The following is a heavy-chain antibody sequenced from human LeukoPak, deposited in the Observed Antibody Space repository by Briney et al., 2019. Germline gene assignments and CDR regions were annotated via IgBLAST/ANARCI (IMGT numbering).Heavy chain of an antibody. CDR3: ARDLYRSGSHSFDY. V-gene: IGHV3-74*01. CDR2: INSDGRNT. J-gene: IGHJ4*02. CDR1: GFTFSNYW. D-gene: IGHD2-15*01. Sequence: GGSLRLSRAASGFTFSNYWIHWVRQAPGKGLVWVSCINSDGRNTTYADSVKGRFTISRDNAENTLHLQMNRLRAEDTAVYYCARDLYRSGSHSFDYWGQGTLVTVSS.